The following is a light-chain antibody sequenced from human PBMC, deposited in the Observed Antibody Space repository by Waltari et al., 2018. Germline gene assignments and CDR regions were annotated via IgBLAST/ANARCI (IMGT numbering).Light chain of an antibody. CDR2: ANT. CDR1: SPNIGAGYD. Sequence: QSVLTQPPSVSGAPGQRVTISCTGSSPNIGAGYDVQWYQQLPGTAPKLLIYANTNRPSGVPDRFSGSKSGTSASLAITGLQAEDEADYYCQSFDSSLSGYVFGTGTKVTVL. CDR3: QSFDSSLSGYV. J-gene: IGLJ1*01. V-gene: IGLV1-40*01.